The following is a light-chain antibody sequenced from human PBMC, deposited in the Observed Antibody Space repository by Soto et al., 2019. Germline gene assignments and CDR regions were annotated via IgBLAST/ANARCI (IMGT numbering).Light chain of an antibody. CDR1: QGISSY. CDR3: QQLNSYPLT. V-gene: IGKV1-9*01. J-gene: IGKJ4*01. CDR2: AAS. Sequence: DIQLTQSPAFLSASVGDRVAITCRASQGISSYLAWYQQKPGKAPKLLIYAASTLQSGVPSRFSGSGSGTEFTLTISSLQSEDFATYYCQQLNSYPLTFGGGTQVDIX.